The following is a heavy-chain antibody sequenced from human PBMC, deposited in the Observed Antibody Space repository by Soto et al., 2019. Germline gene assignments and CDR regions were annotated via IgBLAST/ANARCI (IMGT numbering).Heavy chain of an antibody. CDR2: ISYDGSSQ. CDR1: GFTFSKHG. V-gene: IGHV3-30*18. J-gene: IGHJ4*02. Sequence: GGSLILSCVASGFTFSKHGIHWVRQAPGKGLEWLAVISYDGSSQYYAYSVKGRFTISRYNSKNTGYLQMTTLRREDAAVYYCAKAHGYSSGWRADSWGQGNRVTVSS. CDR3: AKAHGYSSGWRADS. D-gene: IGHD6-19*01.